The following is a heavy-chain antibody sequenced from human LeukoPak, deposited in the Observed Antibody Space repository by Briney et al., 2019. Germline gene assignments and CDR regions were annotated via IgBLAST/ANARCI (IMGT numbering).Heavy chain of an antibody. Sequence: GGSLRLSCAASGFTFSSYEMNWVRQAPGKGLEWVSYISSSGSTIYYADSVKGRFTISRDNSKNTLYLQMNSLRAEDTAVYYCAKDPRDHSYGWSRRYFDYWGQGTLVTVSS. CDR1: GFTFSSYE. CDR3: AKDPRDHSYGWSRRYFDY. V-gene: IGHV3-48*03. D-gene: IGHD5-18*01. J-gene: IGHJ4*02. CDR2: ISSSGSTI.